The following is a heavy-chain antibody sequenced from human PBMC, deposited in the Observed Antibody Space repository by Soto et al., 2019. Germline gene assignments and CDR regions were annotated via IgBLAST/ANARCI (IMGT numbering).Heavy chain of an antibody. Sequence: PSETLSLTCTVSGGSISSYYWSWIRQPPGKGLEWIGYIYYSGSTNYNPSLKSRVTISVDTSKNRFSLKLSSVTAADTAVYYCARSLSIAAAGTRWFDPWGQGTLVTVSS. CDR3: ARSLSIAAAGTRWFDP. CDR1: GGSISSYY. D-gene: IGHD6-13*01. J-gene: IGHJ5*02. V-gene: IGHV4-59*01. CDR2: IYYSGST.